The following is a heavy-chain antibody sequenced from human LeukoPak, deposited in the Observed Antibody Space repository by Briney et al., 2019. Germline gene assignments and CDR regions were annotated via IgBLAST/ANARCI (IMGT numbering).Heavy chain of an antibody. J-gene: IGHJ4*02. V-gene: IGHV1-2*02. D-gene: IGHD6-13*01. CDR1: GYTFTGYY. CDR3: ARGFLLVPASLGY. Sequence: GALVKVSCKASGYTFTGYYMHWVRQAPGQGLEWMGWINPNSGGTNYAQKFQGRVTMTRDTSISTAYMELSRLRSDDTAVYYCARGFLLVPASLGYWGQGTLVTVSS. CDR2: INPNSGGT.